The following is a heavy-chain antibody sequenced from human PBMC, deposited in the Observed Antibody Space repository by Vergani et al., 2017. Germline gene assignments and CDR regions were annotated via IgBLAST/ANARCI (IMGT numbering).Heavy chain of an antibody. CDR3: ARGPRGYSYGPFGY. CDR1: GFTLSSHA. D-gene: IGHD5-18*01. CDR2: IWYDGSKE. J-gene: IGHJ4*02. Sequence: QVQLVESGGGVVQPGRSLRLSCAGSGFTLSSHAMHWVRQAPGKGLEWVAFIWYDGSKEYYADSVKGRFTISRDNSKNTLYLQMNNLRAADTAVYYCARGPRGYSYGPFGYWGQGTLVTVSS. V-gene: IGHV3-33*01.